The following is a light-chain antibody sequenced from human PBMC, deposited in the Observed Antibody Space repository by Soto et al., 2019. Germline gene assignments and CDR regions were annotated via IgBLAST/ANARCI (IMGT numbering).Light chain of an antibody. Sequence: DIQMTQSPSSLSASVGDRVTITCRASQSISSYLNWYQQKPGKVPRLLIYAASTLQSGVPSRFSGSGSGTDFTLTISSLQPEDVATYYCQQLKSYVTFGQGTRLEI. V-gene: IGKV1-27*01. CDR1: QSISSY. J-gene: IGKJ5*01. CDR2: AAS. CDR3: QQLKSYVT.